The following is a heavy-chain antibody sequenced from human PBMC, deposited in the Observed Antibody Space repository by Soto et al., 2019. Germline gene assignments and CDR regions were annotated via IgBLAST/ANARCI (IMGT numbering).Heavy chain of an antibody. CDR3: AILGCHDFWSGYYCYYYYGMDV. CDR2: FYYSGST. Sequence: SETLSLTCTVSGGSISSSSYYWGWIRQPQGKRKEWIESFYYSGSTYYNPSLKSRVTISLDTSKNQFSLKLSSLTAADTAVYYCAILGCHDFWSGYYCYYYYGMDVWGQGTTVT. D-gene: IGHD3-3*01. CDR1: GGSISSSSYY. J-gene: IGHJ6*02. V-gene: IGHV4-39*01.